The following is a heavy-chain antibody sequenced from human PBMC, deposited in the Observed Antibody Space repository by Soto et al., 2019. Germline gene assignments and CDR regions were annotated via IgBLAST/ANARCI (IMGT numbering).Heavy chain of an antibody. D-gene: IGHD2-2*01. CDR1: GGSVSANNAA. J-gene: IGHJ6*02. CDR2: TYFRSKWNY. V-gene: IGHV6-1*01. Sequence: QTLSLTAAISGGSVSANNAACNWIRQSPSRGLEWLGRTYFRSKWNYDYAESVKSRLTITPDTTNNQISLQLNSVIPEDAAVYYCVRQPLANLALYGMDVWGQATTVTVSS. CDR3: VRQPLANLALYGMDV.